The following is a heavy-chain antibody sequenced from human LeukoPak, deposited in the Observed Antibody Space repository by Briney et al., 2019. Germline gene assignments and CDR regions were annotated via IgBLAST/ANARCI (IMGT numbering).Heavy chain of an antibody. CDR3: ARDHWSEVVVTASDY. Sequence: PGGSLRLSCAASGFTFSHYSMNWVRQAPGKGLEWVSSISSSSSYIYYADSVKGRFTVSRNNAKNSLYLQMDSLRAEDTAVYYCARDHWSEVVVTASDYWGQGTLVTVSS. J-gene: IGHJ4*02. V-gene: IGHV3-21*01. CDR1: GFTFSHYS. D-gene: IGHD2-15*01. CDR2: ISSSSSYI.